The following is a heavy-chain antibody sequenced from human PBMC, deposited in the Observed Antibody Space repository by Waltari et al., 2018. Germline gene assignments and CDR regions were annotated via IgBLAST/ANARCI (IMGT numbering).Heavy chain of an antibody. CDR3: ARADSGSYSWHI. D-gene: IGHD1-26*01. Sequence: QVQLQESGPGLVKPSQTLSLTCTVSGGSISSGSYYWSWIRQPAGKGLEWIGRIYTSGGTNYNPSLKSRVTISVDTSKNQFSLKLSSVTAADAAVYYCARADSGSYSWHIWGQGTMVTVSS. CDR2: IYTSGGT. V-gene: IGHV4-61*02. J-gene: IGHJ3*02. CDR1: GGSISSGSYY.